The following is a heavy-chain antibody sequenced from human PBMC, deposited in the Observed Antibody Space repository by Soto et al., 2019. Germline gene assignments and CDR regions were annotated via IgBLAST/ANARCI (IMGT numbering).Heavy chain of an antibody. D-gene: IGHD3-10*01. J-gene: IGHJ4*02. V-gene: IGHV3-30-3*01. CDR1: GFTFSSHA. CDR2: ISYDGGNK. Sequence: QVQLVESGGGVVQPGTSLRLSCAASGFTFSSHAMHWVRQAPGKGLEWVALISYDGGNKDYTDSVKGRFTISRDDSKNTLYLHMNSLRSEDTAVYYCARAGHYYGSGSYSDFDYWGQGTLVTVSS. CDR3: ARAGHYYGSGSYSDFDY.